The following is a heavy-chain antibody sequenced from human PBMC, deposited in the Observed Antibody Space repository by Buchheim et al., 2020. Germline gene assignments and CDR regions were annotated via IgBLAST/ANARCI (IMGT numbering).Heavy chain of an antibody. V-gene: IGHV3-23*01. Sequence: EVQLLESGGALVQPGGSLRLSCAASGFTFSSCAMAWVRQAPGKGLEWVSTLSGSGATNYEDSVKGRFTISKDMSKNTLYLQMNSLRAEDTALYHCAKEPVVLARGLEDWGQGTL. CDR2: LSGSGAT. CDR3: AKEPVVLARGLED. J-gene: IGHJ4*02. CDR1: GFTFSSCA. D-gene: IGHD4-23*01.